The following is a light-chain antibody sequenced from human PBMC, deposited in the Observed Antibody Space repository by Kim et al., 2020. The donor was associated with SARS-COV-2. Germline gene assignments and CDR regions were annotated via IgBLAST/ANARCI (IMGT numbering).Light chain of an antibody. Sequence: SYELTQPTSVSVSPGQTASITCSGDKLGDKYACWYQQKPGQSPVLVIYQDSKRPSGIPERFSGSNSGNTATLTISGTQAMDEADYYCQAWDSSTALNWVFGGGTQLTVL. J-gene: IGLJ3*02. CDR2: QDS. CDR1: KLGDKY. CDR3: QAWDSSTALNWV. V-gene: IGLV3-1*01.